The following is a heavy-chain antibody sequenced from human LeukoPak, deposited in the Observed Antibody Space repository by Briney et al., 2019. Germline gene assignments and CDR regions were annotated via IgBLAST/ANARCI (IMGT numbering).Heavy chain of an antibody. Sequence: ASVKVSCKASGYTFTDCFMHWVRQAPGEGLQWMGWISPKNGVTKYAREFQGRVTMTRDTSISTAYMELSGLRSDDTAVYYCAREIRSTSPTHINDYRGQGTLVTVSS. V-gene: IGHV1-2*02. CDR2: ISPKNGVT. CDR1: GYTFTDCF. J-gene: IGHJ4*02. CDR3: AREIRSTSPTHINDY. D-gene: IGHD2-2*01.